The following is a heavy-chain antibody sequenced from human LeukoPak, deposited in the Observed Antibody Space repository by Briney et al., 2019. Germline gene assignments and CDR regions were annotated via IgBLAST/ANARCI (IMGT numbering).Heavy chain of an antibody. CDR3: ARDCSGGSCWAATDDAFDI. V-gene: IGHV1-18*01. CDR2: ISVYNANT. CDR1: GYTFTSYG. Sequence: ASVKVSCKASGYTFTSYGISWVRQAPGQGLEWMGWISVYNANTNYAQKLQGRATMTTDTSTSTAYMELRSLRSDDTAVYYCARDCSGGSCWAATDDAFDIWGQGTMVTVSS. D-gene: IGHD2-15*01. J-gene: IGHJ3*02.